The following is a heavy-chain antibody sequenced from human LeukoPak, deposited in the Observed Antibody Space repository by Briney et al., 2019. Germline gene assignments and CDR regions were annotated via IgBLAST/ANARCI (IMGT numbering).Heavy chain of an antibody. CDR3: TRDRRGVMVY. V-gene: IGHV3-7*01. CDR1: GFTFSDYW. Sequence: GGSLRLSCAVSGFTFSDYWMSWVRQTPGKGLEWVANINQNGREKFYVDSAKGRFTVSRDNARNSLYLQMNTLRAEDTARYYCTRDRRGVMVYWGQGSLVTVSS. CDR2: INQNGREK. D-gene: IGHD3-10*01. J-gene: IGHJ4*02.